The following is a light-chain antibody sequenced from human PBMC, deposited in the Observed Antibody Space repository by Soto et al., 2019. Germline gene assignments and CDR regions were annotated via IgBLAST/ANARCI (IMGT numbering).Light chain of an antibody. CDR3: AAWDDSLNGYV. Sequence: QSVLTQPPSVSGAPGQRVTISCTVSSSNIGAGYDVHWYRQLPGTAPKLLIYGNSNRPSGVPDRFSGSKSGTSASLAITGLQAEDEADYYCAAWDDSLNGYVFGTGTKVTVL. CDR2: GNS. CDR1: SSNIGAGYD. J-gene: IGLJ1*01. V-gene: IGLV1-40*01.